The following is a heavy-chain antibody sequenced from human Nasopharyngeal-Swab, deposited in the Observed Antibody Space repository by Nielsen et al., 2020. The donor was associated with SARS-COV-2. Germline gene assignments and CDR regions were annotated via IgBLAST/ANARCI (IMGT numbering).Heavy chain of an antibody. J-gene: IGHJ2*01. CDR3: ARAPIARPYYDFWSGPHWYFDL. D-gene: IGHD3-3*01. V-gene: IGHV1-18*01. CDR1: GYTFTSYG. Sequence: ASVKVSCKASGYTFTSYGISWVRQAPGQGLEWMGWISAYNGNTNYAQKLQGRVTMTTDTSTSTAYMELRSLRSDDTAVYYCARAPIARPYYDFWSGPHWYFDLWGRGTLVTVSS. CDR2: ISAYNGNT.